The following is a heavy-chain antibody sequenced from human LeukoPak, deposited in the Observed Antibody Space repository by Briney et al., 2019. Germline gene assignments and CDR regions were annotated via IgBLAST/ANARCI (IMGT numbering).Heavy chain of an antibody. CDR2: TYDRGST. V-gene: IGHV4-39*07. CDR3: AKAWSGDLYYYYYMDV. D-gene: IGHD3-3*01. Sequence: PSETLSLTCTVSGGSISGNSYYWGWIRQPPGKGLEWIGSTYDRGSTYYNPSLKSRVTISIDTSKNQFSLKLSSVTAADTAVYYCAKAWSGDLYYYYYMDVWGKGTTVTVSS. CDR1: GGSISGNSYY. J-gene: IGHJ6*03.